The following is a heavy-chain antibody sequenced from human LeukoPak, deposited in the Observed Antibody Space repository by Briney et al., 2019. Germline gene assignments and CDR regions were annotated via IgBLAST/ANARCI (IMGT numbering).Heavy chain of an antibody. Sequence: PGGCLRLSCAASGFTFSSYSMNWVHQAPGKGLEWVSSISSSSSYIYYADSVKGRFTISRDNAKNSLYLQMNSLRAEDTAVYYCARAYCGGDCYTFDYWGQGTLVTVSS. V-gene: IGHV3-21*01. CDR2: ISSSSSYI. D-gene: IGHD2-21*02. CDR1: GFTFSSYS. J-gene: IGHJ4*02. CDR3: ARAYCGGDCYTFDY.